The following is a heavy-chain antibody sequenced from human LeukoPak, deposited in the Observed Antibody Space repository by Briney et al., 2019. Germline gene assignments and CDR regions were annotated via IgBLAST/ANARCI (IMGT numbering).Heavy chain of an antibody. Sequence: KPSETLSLTCTVSGGSISSGDYYWSWIRQHPGKGLEWIGYIYYSGSTYYNPSLKSRVTISLDTSKNQFSLKLSSVTAADTAVYYCARLQVHCGGDCYTRWFDLWGQGTLVTVSS. CDR3: ARLQVHCGGDCYTRWFDL. V-gene: IGHV4-31*03. D-gene: IGHD2-21*02. J-gene: IGHJ5*02. CDR2: IYYSGST. CDR1: GGSISSGDYY.